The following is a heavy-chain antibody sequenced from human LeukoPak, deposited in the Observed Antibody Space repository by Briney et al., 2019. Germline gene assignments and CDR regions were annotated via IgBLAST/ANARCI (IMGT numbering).Heavy chain of an antibody. CDR1: GFTFSNYW. CDR2: VSSSGENT. CDR3: AKGAYYDL. D-gene: IGHD3-22*01. J-gene: IGHJ4*02. V-gene: IGHV3-23*01. Sequence: GGSLRLSCAASGFTFSNYWMTWVRQAPGKGLEWVSTVSSSGENTYYADSVKGRFTISRDNSKNTLYLQMNSLRAEDTAVYYCAKGAYYDLWGQGTLVTVSS.